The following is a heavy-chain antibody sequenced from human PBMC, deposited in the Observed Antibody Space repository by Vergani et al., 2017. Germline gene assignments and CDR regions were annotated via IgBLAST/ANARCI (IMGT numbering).Heavy chain of an antibody. CDR2: INPNTGVT. D-gene: IGHD3-3*01. CDR3: AKDRANSGDYPIDF. Sequence: QVRLMQSGTEVKKPGASVRVSCKASGYTFTGYFMHWVRQAPGQGLEWMGWINPNTGVTNYGQKFHGRVTMTSDTSTNTVYMELSRLKSDDTAMYYCAKDRANSGDYPIDFWGPGTVVTVSS. V-gene: IGHV1-2*02. CDR1: GYTFTGYF. J-gene: IGHJ4*02.